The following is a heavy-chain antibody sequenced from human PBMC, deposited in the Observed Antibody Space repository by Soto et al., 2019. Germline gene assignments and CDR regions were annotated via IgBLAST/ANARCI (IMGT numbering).Heavy chain of an antibody. Sequence: GGSLRLSCAASGFTFSSYSMNWVRQAPGKGLEWVSYISSSSSTIYYADSVKGRFTISRDNAKNSLYLQMNSLRAEDTAVYYCARVYWAATFSTPSDPNWFDPWGQGTLVTVSS. CDR3: ARVYWAATFSTPSDPNWFDP. CDR2: ISSSSSTI. V-gene: IGHV3-48*01. CDR1: GFTFSSYS. D-gene: IGHD2-8*02. J-gene: IGHJ5*02.